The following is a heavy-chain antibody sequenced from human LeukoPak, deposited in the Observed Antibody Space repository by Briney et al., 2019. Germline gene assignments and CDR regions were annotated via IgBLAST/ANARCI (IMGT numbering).Heavy chain of an antibody. J-gene: IGHJ4*02. V-gene: IGHV4-34*01. Sequence: KPSETLSLTCAVYGGSFSGYYWSWIRQPPGKGLEWIGEINHSGSANYNPSLKSRVTISVDTSKNQLSLKLSSVTAADTAVYYCARESPALWFGEPFDYWGQGTLVTVSS. CDR2: INHSGSA. CDR3: ARESPALWFGEPFDY. D-gene: IGHD3-10*01. CDR1: GGSFSGYY.